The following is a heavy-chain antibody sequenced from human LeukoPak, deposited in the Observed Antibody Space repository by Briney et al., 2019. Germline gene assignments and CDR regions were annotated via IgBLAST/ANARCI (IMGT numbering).Heavy chain of an antibody. CDR1: GFTFSNYG. J-gene: IGHJ6*02. D-gene: IGHD6-13*01. V-gene: IGHV3-30*03. CDR3: ARDPGDPSSSWHPDYYYYGMDV. CDR2: ISYDGSNK. Sequence: RSLRLSCAASGFTFSNYGMHWVRQAPGKGLEWVAVISYDGSNKYYADSVKGRFTISRDNSKNTLYLQMNSLRAEDTAVYYCARDPGDPSSSWHPDYYYYGMDVWGQGTTVTVSS.